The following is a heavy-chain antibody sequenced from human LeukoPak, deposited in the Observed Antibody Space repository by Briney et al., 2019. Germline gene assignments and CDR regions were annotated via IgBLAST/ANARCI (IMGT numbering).Heavy chain of an antibody. CDR3: TTDPSCSGGSCYDQIDY. V-gene: IGHV3-15*01. Sequence: GGSLRLSCAASGFTFSNAWMSWVCQAPGTGLEWVGRIKSKTDGGTTDYAAPVKGRFTISRDDSKNTLYLQMNSLNTEDTAVYYCTTDPSCSGGSCYDQIDYWGQGTLVTVSS. CDR1: GFTFSNAW. D-gene: IGHD2-15*01. CDR2: IKSKTDGGTT. J-gene: IGHJ4*02.